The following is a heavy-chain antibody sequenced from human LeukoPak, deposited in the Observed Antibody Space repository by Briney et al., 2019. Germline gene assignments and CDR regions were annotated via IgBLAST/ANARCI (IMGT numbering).Heavy chain of an antibody. CDR1: GFTFSSYS. CDR3: ARDDTHCSSRICYDAFDF. J-gene: IGHJ3*01. D-gene: IGHD2-2*01. V-gene: IGHV3-21*01. Sequence: GGSLRLSCAASGFTFSSYSMNWVRQAPGKGLEWVSSISGSSSYIYYADSVKGRFTISRDNAKNSLYLQMNSLRVEDTAVYYCARDDTHCSSRICYDAFDFWGQGTMVSVSS. CDR2: ISGSSSYI.